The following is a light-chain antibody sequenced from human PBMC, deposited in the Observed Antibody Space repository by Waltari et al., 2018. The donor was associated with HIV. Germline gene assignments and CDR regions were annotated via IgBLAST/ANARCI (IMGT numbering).Light chain of an antibody. V-gene: IGLV1-47*01. CDR3: AAWDDSLSGYV. J-gene: IGLJ1*01. CDR1: RSNIGRSY. Sequence: QSVLTQPPSASGTPGQRVTTSCSGRRSNIGRSYVYWYQQVPGTAPKLLIYSSNHRPSGVPDRFSGSKSGTSASLAISGLRSEDEADYYCAAWDDSLSGYVFGTGTKVTVL. CDR2: SSN.